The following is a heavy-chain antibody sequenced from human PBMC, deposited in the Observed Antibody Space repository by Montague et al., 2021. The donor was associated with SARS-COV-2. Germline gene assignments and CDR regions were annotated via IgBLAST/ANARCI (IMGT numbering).Heavy chain of an antibody. CDR2: IFQSGTT. Sequence: SETLSLTCTVSGYSISDGYYWVWIRQPPGKGLEWIGNIFQSGTTYYNPSLERRSTMSIDTSKSQFSLRVRSVTAADTAVYYCARSVQFAYGLDVWGQGTTVTISS. CDR1: GYSISDGYY. D-gene: IGHD3-16*01. CDR3: ARSVQFAYGLDV. J-gene: IGHJ6*02. V-gene: IGHV4-38-2*02.